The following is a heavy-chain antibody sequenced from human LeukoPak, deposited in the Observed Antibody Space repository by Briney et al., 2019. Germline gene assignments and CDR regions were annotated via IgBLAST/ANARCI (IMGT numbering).Heavy chain of an antibody. CDR2: IYYSGST. Sequence: PSETLSLTCTVSGGSISSYYWSWIRQPPGKGLEWIGYIYYSGSTNYNPSLKSRVTISVDTSKNQFSLKLSSVTAADTAVYYCARHSLHHSLGFDYWGQGTLVTVSS. CDR1: GGSISSYY. V-gene: IGHV4-59*08. CDR3: ARHSLHHSLGFDY. D-gene: IGHD1-26*01. J-gene: IGHJ4*02.